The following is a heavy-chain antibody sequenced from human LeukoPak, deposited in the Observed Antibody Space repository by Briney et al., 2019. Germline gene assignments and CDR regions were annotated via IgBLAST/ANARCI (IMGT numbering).Heavy chain of an antibody. V-gene: IGHV3-53*01. J-gene: IGHJ4*02. Sequence: GGSLRLSCAASGFTVSSNYMSWVRQAPGKGLEWVSVIYSGGSTYYADSVKGRLTISRDNSKNTLYLQMNSLRAEDTAVYYCARGFDSSGWYGGYWGQGTLVTVSS. CDR3: ARGFDSSGWYGGY. D-gene: IGHD6-19*01. CDR1: GFTVSSNY. CDR2: IYSGGST.